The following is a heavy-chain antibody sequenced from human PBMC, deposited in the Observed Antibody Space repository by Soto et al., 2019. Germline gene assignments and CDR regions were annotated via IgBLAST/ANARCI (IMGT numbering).Heavy chain of an antibody. CDR1: GYTLTELS. CDR3: ARAVDSGTVSYMDV. D-gene: IGHD3-10*01. V-gene: IGHV1-24*01. Sequence: ASVKVSCKVSGYTLTELSMHWVRQAPGKGLEWTGGFDPEDGNTIYAQKFQGRVTMTTDTSTTTAYMELRSLRSDDTAVYYCARAVDSGTVSYMDVWGKGTTVTVSS. J-gene: IGHJ6*03. CDR2: FDPEDGNT.